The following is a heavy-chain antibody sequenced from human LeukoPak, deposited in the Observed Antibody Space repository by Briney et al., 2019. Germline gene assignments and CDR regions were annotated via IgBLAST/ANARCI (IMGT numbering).Heavy chain of an antibody. CDR2: INPNSGGT. Sequence: ASVKVSCKASGYTFTGYYMHWVRQAPGQGLEWMGWINPNSGGTNYAQKFQGRVTMTRDTSISTAHMELSRLRSDDTAVYYCARASTIFGVVFDYWGQGTLVTVSS. CDR1: GYTFTGYY. CDR3: ARASTIFGVVFDY. V-gene: IGHV1-2*02. D-gene: IGHD3-3*01. J-gene: IGHJ4*02.